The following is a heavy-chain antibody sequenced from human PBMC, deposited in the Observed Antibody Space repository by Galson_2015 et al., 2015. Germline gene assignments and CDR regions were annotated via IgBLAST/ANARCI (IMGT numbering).Heavy chain of an antibody. J-gene: IGHJ4*02. CDR1: GGTFSSYT. D-gene: IGHD6-19*01. V-gene: IGHV1-69*02. CDR2: IIPILGIA. CDR3: ARGLAVAGTRYYFDY. Sequence: SVKVSCKASGGTFSSYTISWVRQAPGQGLEWMGRIIPILGIANYAQKFQGRVTITADKSTSTAYMELSSLRSEDTAVYYCARGLAVAGTRYYFDYWGQGALVTVSS.